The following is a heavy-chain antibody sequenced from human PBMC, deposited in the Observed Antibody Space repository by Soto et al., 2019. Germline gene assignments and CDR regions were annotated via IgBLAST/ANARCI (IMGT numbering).Heavy chain of an antibody. CDR3: ARASRYYYYGSGSYYFFDY. CDR1: GFTFSSYD. Sequence: PGGSLRLSCAASGFTFSSYDMHWVRQATGKGLEWVSAIGTAGDTYYPGSVKGRFTISRENAKNSLYLQMNSLRAGDTAVYYCARASRYYYYGSGSYYFFDYWGQGT. V-gene: IGHV3-13*01. CDR2: IGTAGDT. D-gene: IGHD3-10*01. J-gene: IGHJ4*02.